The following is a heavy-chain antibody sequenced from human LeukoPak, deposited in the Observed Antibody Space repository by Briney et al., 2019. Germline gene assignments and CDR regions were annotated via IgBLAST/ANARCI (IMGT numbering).Heavy chain of an antibody. J-gene: IGHJ4*02. CDR3: AKDTPGFGGDDFVH. Sequence: PGGSLRLSCAASWFTFSNFAMHWVRQAPGKGLEWVAFTQTDGGNQFYADSVKGRFTISRDDSKNTLYLQMNSLRTEDTAVYYCAKDTPGFGGDDFVHWGQGTLVTVSS. CDR1: WFTFSNFA. CDR2: TQTDGGNQ. V-gene: IGHV3-30*02. D-gene: IGHD3-10*01.